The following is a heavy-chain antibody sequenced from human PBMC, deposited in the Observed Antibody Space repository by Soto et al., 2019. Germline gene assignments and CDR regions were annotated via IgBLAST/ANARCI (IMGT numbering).Heavy chain of an antibody. V-gene: IGHV3-21*01. CDR3: ATVTGTLDV. CDR2: ISSSSSYI. J-gene: IGHJ6*02. D-gene: IGHD1-20*01. Sequence: VQLVESGGGLVQPGGSLRLSCAASGFTFSAYSMNWVRQAPGKGLEWVSSISSSSSYIYYADSLKGRFTISRDNAKNSLYLQMNSLRAEDTAVYYCATVTGTLDVWGQGTTVTVSS. CDR1: GFTFSAYS.